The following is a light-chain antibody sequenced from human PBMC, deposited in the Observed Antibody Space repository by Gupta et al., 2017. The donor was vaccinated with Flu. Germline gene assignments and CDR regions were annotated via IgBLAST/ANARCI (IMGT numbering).Light chain of an antibody. Sequence: SSELTQDPAVSVALGQTVRITCQGDSLRSYYASWYQQKPGQAPVLVIYGKNNRPSGIPDRFSGSSSGNTVSLTITGAQAEDEADYYCNSRDSSGNHLEVVGGGTKLTVL. CDR2: GKN. V-gene: IGLV3-19*01. CDR1: SLRSYY. J-gene: IGLJ2*01. CDR3: NSRDSSGNHLEV.